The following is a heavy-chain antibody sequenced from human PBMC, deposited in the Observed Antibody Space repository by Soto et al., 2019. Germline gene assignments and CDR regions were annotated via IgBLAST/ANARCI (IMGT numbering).Heavy chain of an antibody. D-gene: IGHD6-19*01. CDR3: VRSQGVEVAGTLNWFDP. J-gene: IGHJ5*02. CDR2: IYYSGIT. Sequence: KPSETLSLTCTVSGVSIRSYYWSWIRQSPEKGLEWIAYIYYSGITHYNPSLKSRVTISLDTSKNQFSLMLTSVTAADTAVYYCVRSQGVEVAGTLNWFDPWGRGTLVTSPQ. V-gene: IGHV4-59*08. CDR1: GVSIRSYY.